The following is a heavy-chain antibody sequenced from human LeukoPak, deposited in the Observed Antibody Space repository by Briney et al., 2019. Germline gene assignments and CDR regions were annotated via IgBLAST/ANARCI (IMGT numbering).Heavy chain of an antibody. Sequence: SETLSLTCTVSGGSVTSGSYYWSWIRQPPGKGLEWIGYIYYNGSTNYNPSLKSRVTISVDTSKNQFSLKLSSVTAADTAVYYCARAGYTSGWYGGNYYFDYWGQGTLVSVSS. V-gene: IGHV4-61*01. CDR3: ARAGYTSGWYGGNYYFDY. D-gene: IGHD6-19*01. J-gene: IGHJ4*02. CDR1: GGSVTSGSYY. CDR2: IYYNGST.